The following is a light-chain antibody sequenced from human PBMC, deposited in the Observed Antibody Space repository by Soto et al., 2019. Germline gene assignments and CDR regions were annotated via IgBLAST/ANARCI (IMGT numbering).Light chain of an antibody. V-gene: IGKV1-6*01. Sequence: IQVTQSPSSLSASVGDRVTITCRASQGIRNDLGWHQQKPGEAPKVLIHAASYLEDGVPSRFSGSGSGTDFTLTISSLQPEDSATYYCLQDYNYPFTFGGGTKVEIK. CDR2: AAS. CDR1: QGIRND. CDR3: LQDYNYPFT. J-gene: IGKJ4*01.